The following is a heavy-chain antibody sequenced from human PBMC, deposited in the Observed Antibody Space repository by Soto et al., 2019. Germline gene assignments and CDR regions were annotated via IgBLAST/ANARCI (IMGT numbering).Heavy chain of an antibody. V-gene: IGHV4-59*01. CDR2: IYYSGST. Sequence: SETLSLTCTVSGGSISSYYWSWIRQPPGKGLEWIGYIYYSGSTNYNPSLKSRVTISVDTSKNQFSLKLSSVTAADTAVYYCARRVEYDFWNGPYNWFDPWGQGTLVTVSS. J-gene: IGHJ5*02. CDR1: GGSISSYY. CDR3: ARRVEYDFWNGPYNWFDP. D-gene: IGHD3-3*01.